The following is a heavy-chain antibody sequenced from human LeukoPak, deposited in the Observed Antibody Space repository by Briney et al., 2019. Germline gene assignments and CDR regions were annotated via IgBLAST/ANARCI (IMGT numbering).Heavy chain of an antibody. V-gene: IGHV3-33*01. CDR3: ARDAVDTAMAALGWFDP. Sequence: GGSLRLSCAASGFTFSSYGMHWVRQAPGKGLEWVAVIWYDGSNKYYADSVKSRFTISRDNSKNTLYLQMNSLRAEDTAVYYCARDAVDTAMAALGWFDPWGQGTLVTVSS. CDR1: GFTFSSYG. J-gene: IGHJ5*02. CDR2: IWYDGSNK. D-gene: IGHD5-18*01.